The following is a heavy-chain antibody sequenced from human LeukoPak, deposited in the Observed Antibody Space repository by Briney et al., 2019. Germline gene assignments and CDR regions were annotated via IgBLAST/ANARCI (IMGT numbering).Heavy chain of an antibody. J-gene: IGHJ4*02. Sequence: ASVKVSCKVSGYTLTELSMHWVRQAPGKGLEWMGWINPNSGGTNYAQKFQGRVTMTRDTSISTAYMELSRLRSDDTAVYYCARSRWAAPDYWGQGTLVTVSS. V-gene: IGHV1-2*02. CDR2: INPNSGGT. CDR3: ARSRWAAPDY. D-gene: IGHD4-23*01. CDR1: GYTLTELS.